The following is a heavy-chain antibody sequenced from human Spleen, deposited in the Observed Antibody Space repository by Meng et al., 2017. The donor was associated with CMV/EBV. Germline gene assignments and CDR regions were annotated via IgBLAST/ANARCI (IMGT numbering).Heavy chain of an antibody. V-gene: IGHV3-21*04. D-gene: IGHD2-2*01. CDR1: GFTFSSYS. Sequence: GESLKISCAASGFTFSSYSMNWVRQAPGKGLEWVSCIIGSSTYIYYADSVKGRFTISRDNAKNSLYLQMNSLRAEDTAVYYCAKDRYCSSTNCPGSYWGQGTLVTVSS. CDR3: AKDRYCSSTNCPGSY. CDR2: IIGSSTYI. J-gene: IGHJ4*02.